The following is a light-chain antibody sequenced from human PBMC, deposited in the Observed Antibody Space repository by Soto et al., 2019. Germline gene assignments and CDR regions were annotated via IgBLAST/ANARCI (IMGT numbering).Light chain of an antibody. CDR3: LQHKTYPYS. CDR2: DAS. J-gene: IGKJ2*03. V-gene: IGKV3-11*01. CDR1: QIVSSY. Sequence: EIVLTQSPATLSLSPGERATLCCRASQIVSSYLAWYQQKPGQAPRLLIYDASNRATGIPARFSGSGSGTDFTLTISSLQPEDSATYYCLQHKTYPYSFGQGTKLEIK.